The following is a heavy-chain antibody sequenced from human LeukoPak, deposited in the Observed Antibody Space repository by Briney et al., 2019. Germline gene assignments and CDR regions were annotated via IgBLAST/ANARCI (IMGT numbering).Heavy chain of an antibody. Sequence: PGGSLRLSCAASGFTFDDYAIHWVRQAPAKGLAWVSGISWNSGVIGYADSVKGRFTNSRDNAKNSLYLQMNSLRAEDTALYYCAKGHYYDNSGYFDYWGQGTLVTVSS. CDR2: ISWNSGVI. D-gene: IGHD3-22*01. CDR3: AKGHYYDNSGYFDY. CDR1: GFTFDDYA. J-gene: IGHJ4*02. V-gene: IGHV3-9*01.